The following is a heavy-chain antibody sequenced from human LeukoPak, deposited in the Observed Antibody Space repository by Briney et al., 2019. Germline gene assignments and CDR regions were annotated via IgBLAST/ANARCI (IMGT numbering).Heavy chain of an antibody. D-gene: IGHD5-12*01. CDR2: ISSSGSTV. J-gene: IGHJ6*03. V-gene: IGHV3-48*03. CDR3: ARDRSGYDYYYYYYMDV. Sequence: GGSLRLSCAASGFTFSSYEMNWVRQAPGKGLEWVSYISSSGSTVYYADSVKGRFTISRDNAKNSLYLQMNGLRAEDTAVYYCARDRSGYDYYYYYYMDVWGKGTTVTVSS. CDR1: GFTFSSYE.